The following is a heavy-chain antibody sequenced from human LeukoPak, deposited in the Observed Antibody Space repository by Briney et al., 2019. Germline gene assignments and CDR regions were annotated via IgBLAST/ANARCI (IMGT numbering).Heavy chain of an antibody. CDR2: IYHDGST. D-gene: IGHD2-21*01. CDR1: GGSTSSGGYY. J-gene: IGHJ4*02. V-gene: IGHV4-30-2*01. CDR3: ARVVGNTNFDS. Sequence: SETLSLTCTVSGGSTSSGGYYWSWIRQPPGKGPEWIGYIYHDGSTYYNPSLKSRVTISVDRSKNQFSLKVSSVTAADTAVYYCARVVGNTNFDSWGQGALVTVSS.